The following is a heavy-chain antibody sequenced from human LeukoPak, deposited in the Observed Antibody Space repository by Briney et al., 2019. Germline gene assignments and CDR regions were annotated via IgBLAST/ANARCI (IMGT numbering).Heavy chain of an antibody. CDR3: AKDMSSSGHKGFDY. Sequence: RGRSLSLSCAASGFPFDDYAMHWVRQAPGKGLEWVSGISWNSGSIGYADSVKGRFTISRDNAKNSLYLQMNSLRAEDTALYYCAKDMSSSGHKGFDYWGQGTLVTVSS. V-gene: IGHV3-9*01. CDR2: ISWNSGSI. D-gene: IGHD6-19*01. CDR1: GFPFDDYA. J-gene: IGHJ4*02.